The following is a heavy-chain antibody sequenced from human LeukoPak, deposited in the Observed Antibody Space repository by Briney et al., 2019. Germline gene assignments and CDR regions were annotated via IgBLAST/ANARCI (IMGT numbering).Heavy chain of an antibody. CDR3: ARDRYQPYRLNWFDP. D-gene: IGHD2-2*01. CDR2: IYYTGST. CDR1: GGSVSSGSHY. J-gene: IGHJ5*02. V-gene: IGHV4-61*01. Sequence: SETLSLTCSVSGGSVSSGSHYWSWIRQSPGKGLEWIGHIYYTGSTNYNPSLQSRVTISVDTSKNQFSLKLSSVTAADTALYYCARDRYQPYRLNWFDPWGQGTLVTVSS.